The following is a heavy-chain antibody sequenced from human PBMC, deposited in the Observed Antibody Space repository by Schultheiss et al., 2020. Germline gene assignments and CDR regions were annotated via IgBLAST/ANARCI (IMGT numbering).Heavy chain of an antibody. J-gene: IGHJ4*02. V-gene: IGHV3-9*01. Sequence: SLKISCAASGFTFSSYGMHWVRQATGKGLEWVSGISWNSGSIGYADSVKGRFTISRDNAKNTLYLQMNSLRAEDTAVYYCAKDRGGGAATTAIFDYWGQGTLVTVSS. CDR1: GFTFSSYG. CDR2: ISWNSGSI. D-gene: IGHD3-16*01. CDR3: AKDRGGGAATTAIFDY.